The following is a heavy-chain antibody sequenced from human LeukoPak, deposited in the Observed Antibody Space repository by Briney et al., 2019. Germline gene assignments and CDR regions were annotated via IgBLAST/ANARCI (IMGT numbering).Heavy chain of an antibody. Sequence: SVKVSCKTSGGTFTSYAITWVRQAPGQGLEWMGKIIPISGTTNYAQKFQGRVTFTADESTSTAYMELSSLRSEDTALYYCARYGSSTGYWGQGTLVTVSS. J-gene: IGHJ4*02. CDR3: ARYGSSTGY. D-gene: IGHD3-10*01. CDR1: GGTFTSYA. CDR2: IIPISGTT. V-gene: IGHV1-69*13.